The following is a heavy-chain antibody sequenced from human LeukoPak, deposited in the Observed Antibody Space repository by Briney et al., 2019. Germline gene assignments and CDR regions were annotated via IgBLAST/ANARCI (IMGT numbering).Heavy chain of an antibody. Sequence: SETLSLTCAVSGGSISTSNWWSWVRQPPGKGLEWIGSIYYSGSTYYNPSLKSRVTISVDTSKNQFSLKLSSVTAADTAVYYCARDRGDIAAAGRSSYNWFDPWGQGTLVTVSS. J-gene: IGHJ5*02. D-gene: IGHD6-13*01. CDR1: GGSISTSNW. CDR3: ARDRGDIAAAGRSSYNWFDP. V-gene: IGHV4-4*02. CDR2: IYYSGST.